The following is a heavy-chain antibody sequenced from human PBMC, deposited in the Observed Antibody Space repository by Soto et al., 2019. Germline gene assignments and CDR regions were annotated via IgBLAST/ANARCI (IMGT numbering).Heavy chain of an antibody. D-gene: IGHD3-16*01. CDR1: GFAFTSYA. CDR2: INAGNGNT. J-gene: IGHJ6*02. Sequence: QVQLVQSGAEVKKPGASVKISCKASGFAFTSYAIHWVRQAPGQRLEWMGWINAGNGNTKYSHKLQRSVTITRDTSASTAYMELSGLRSEDTAVYYCARDLRRGGVGYGMDIWGQGTTVTVSS. CDR3: ARDLRRGGVGYGMDI. V-gene: IGHV1-3*01.